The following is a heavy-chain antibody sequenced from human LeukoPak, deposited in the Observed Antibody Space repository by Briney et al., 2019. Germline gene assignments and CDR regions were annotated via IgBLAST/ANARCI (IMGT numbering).Heavy chain of an antibody. CDR1: GGTFSSYA. J-gene: IGHJ3*02. CDR3: ATDRANRDAFDI. V-gene: IGHV1-24*01. Sequence: ASVKVSCKASGGTFSSYAISWVRQAPGKGLEWMGGFDPEDGETIYAQKFQGRVTMTEDTSTDTAYMELSSLRSEDTAVYYCATDRANRDAFDIWGQGTMVTVSS. CDR2: FDPEDGET.